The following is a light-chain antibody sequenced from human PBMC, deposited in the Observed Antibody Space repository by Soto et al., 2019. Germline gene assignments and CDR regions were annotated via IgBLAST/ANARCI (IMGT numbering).Light chain of an antibody. J-gene: IGKJ1*01. CDR3: MQATHIPWT. CDR1: QRLVHSDGNTY. V-gene: IGKV2-24*01. CDR2: KVS. Sequence: IVMTQTPLSSPVSLGQPAYFSCRSSQRLVHSDGNTYLSWYHQRPGQPPRLLIYKVSMRFSGVPDRFSGSGAGTDFTLKINRVYAEEVGVYYCMQATHIPWTFGQGPNVEIK.